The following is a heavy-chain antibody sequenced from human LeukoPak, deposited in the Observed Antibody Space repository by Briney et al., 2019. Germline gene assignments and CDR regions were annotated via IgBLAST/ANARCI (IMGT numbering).Heavy chain of an antibody. V-gene: IGHV4-4*07. J-gene: IGHJ5*02. CDR3: ARGGADFWSGYSYLNWFDP. D-gene: IGHD3-3*01. CDR1: GGSISSYY. CDR2: IYTSGST. Sequence: SETLSLTCTVSGGSISSYYWSWIRQPAGKGLEWIGRIYTSGSTNYNPSLKSRVTMSVDTSKNQFSLKLSSVTAADTAVYYCARGGADFWSGYSYLNWFDPWGQGTLVTVSS.